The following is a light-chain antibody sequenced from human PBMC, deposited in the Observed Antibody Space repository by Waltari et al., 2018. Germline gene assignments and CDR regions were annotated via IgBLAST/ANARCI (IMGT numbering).Light chain of an antibody. CDR3: LQFNSNPFT. CDR1: QGISIY. Sequence: DIQMTQSPSSLSASAGDRVTITCRASQGISIYLNWYQQKPGKPPKRLIYAASSLESGVPSRFSGSGSGTDFTLIISSLQPEDFATYYCLQFNSNPFTFGPGTKLDIK. J-gene: IGKJ3*01. CDR2: AAS. V-gene: IGKV1-17*01.